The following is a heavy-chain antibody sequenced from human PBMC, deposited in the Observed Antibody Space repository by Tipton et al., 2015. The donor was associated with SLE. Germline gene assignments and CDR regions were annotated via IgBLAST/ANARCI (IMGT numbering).Heavy chain of an antibody. Sequence: LRLSCTVSGGSISSGGYYWSWIRQHPGKGLEWIGYIYYSGSTNYNPSLKSRVTISVDTSKNQFSLKLSSVTAADTAVYYCARVGITGTTWDWYFDLWGRGTLVTVSS. V-gene: IGHV4-31*02. CDR2: IYYSGST. CDR3: ARVGITGTTWDWYFDL. D-gene: IGHD1-7*01. CDR1: GGSISSGGYY. J-gene: IGHJ2*01.